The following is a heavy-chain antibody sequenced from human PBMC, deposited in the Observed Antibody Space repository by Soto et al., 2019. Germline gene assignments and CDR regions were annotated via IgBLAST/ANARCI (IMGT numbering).Heavy chain of an antibody. CDR2: INSDGSST. V-gene: IGHV3-74*01. D-gene: IGHD2-2*01. J-gene: IGHJ6*02. Sequence: GGSLRLSCAASGFTFSSYWMHWVRQAPGKGLVWVSRINSDGSSTSYADSVKGRFTISRDNAKNTLYLKMNSMRAEDTAVYDCAREYCSSTSCWYNYYYDVIDSWGQRSTVTVSS. CDR3: AREYCSSTSCWYNYYYDVIDS. CDR1: GFTFSSYW.